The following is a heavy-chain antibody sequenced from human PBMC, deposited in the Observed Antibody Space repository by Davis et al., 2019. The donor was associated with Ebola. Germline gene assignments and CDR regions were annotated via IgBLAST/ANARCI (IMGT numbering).Heavy chain of an antibody. Sequence: GGSLRLSCAASGFTFSSYAMHWVRQAPGKGLEWVAVISYDGSNKYYADSVKGRFTISRDNSKNTLYLQMNSLRAEDTAVYYCAKDGGEWELLEISDYYGMDVWGQGTTVTVSS. CDR3: AKDGGEWELLEISDYYGMDV. J-gene: IGHJ6*02. D-gene: IGHD1-26*01. CDR2: ISYDGSNK. CDR1: GFTFSSYA. V-gene: IGHV3-30-3*01.